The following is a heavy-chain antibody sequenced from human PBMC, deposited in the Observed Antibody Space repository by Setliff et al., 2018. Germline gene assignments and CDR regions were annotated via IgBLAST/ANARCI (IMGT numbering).Heavy chain of an antibody. CDR3: ARDLYDYVWGTYRYHDAFDI. CDR2: IYYRGST. D-gene: IGHD3-16*02. CDR1: GGSISSSSYY. J-gene: IGHJ3*02. V-gene: IGHV4-39*07. Sequence: SETLSLTCAVSGGSISSSSYYWGWIRQPPGKGLEWIGSIYYRGSTYYNPSLKSRVTISIDTSKNQFSLKLSSVTAADTAVYYCARDLYDYVWGTYRYHDAFDIWGQGTMVTVSS.